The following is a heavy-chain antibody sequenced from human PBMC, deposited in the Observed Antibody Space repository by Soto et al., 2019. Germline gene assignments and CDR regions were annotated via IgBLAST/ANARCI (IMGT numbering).Heavy chain of an antibody. CDR3: AKDLRMWTAVAGPFQD. CDR2: ITAGGDRT. CDR1: GFRFSSYA. V-gene: IGHV3-23*01. Sequence: EVQLLESGGGLVQPGGSLRLSCAASGFRFSSYAMFWVRQAPGKGLEWVSAITAGGDRTYFADSVKGRFTISRDNSRNTLYLQLTSPRLDDTAVYFCAKDLRMWTAVAGPFQDWGQGTLVAVSS. D-gene: IGHD6-19*01. J-gene: IGHJ1*01.